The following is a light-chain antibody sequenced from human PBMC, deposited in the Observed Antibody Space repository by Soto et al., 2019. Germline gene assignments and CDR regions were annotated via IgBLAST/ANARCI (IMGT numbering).Light chain of an antibody. J-gene: IGKJ1*01. CDR1: QSISSR. CDR2: DAS. V-gene: IGKV1-5*01. Sequence: DIQMTQSSSTLSASVGDRVTITCRASQSISSRLAWYQQKPGKAPKLLIYDASSLESGVPSRFSGSGSGTEFTLTISSLQPDDFATYYCQQYKSYSTFGQGPKVDIK. CDR3: QQYKSYST.